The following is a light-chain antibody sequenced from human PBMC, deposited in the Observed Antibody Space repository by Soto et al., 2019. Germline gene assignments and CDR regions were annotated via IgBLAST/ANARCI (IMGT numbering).Light chain of an antibody. V-gene: IGLV1-47*02. CDR1: SFNIGVHY. CDR3: AAWDDSLNVVL. CDR2: SND. J-gene: IGLJ2*01. Sequence: QSVLTQPPSASGTPGQRVTISCSGSSFNIGVHYVYWYQQVPGTAPKLLIYSNDLRPSGIPDRFSGSKSGTSASLAISGLRSEDEAEYYCAAWDDSLNVVLFGGGTTLTVL.